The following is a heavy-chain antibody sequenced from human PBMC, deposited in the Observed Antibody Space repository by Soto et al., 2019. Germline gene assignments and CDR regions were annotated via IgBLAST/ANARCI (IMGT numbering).Heavy chain of an antibody. D-gene: IGHD6-19*01. Sequence: SETLSLSCFVSGYSITAGGYYWSWIRHHPGKGLEWIGSFYSSGSIIYNPSIRSRVSISGDTSSNEFSMRLTSVTAADTAGGYCARRYRIGSAWFPPWGQGTLGTASS. V-gene: IGHV4-31*10. CDR2: FYSSGSI. CDR1: GYSITAGGYY. CDR3: ARRYRIGSAWFPP. J-gene: IGHJ5*02.